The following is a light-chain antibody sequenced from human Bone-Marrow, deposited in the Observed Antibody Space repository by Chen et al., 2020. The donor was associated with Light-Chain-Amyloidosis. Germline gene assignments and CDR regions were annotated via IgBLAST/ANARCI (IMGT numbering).Light chain of an antibody. CDR3: QQCDNIPYT. CDR1: QDISRS. V-gene: IGKV1-33*01. Sequence: DIPMTQSPSSLSASVGDSVTITCQASQDISRSLNWYQQKQGEAPKLLIYDTSILETGVPSRFRGSGSGTHFTFAISSLQSEDFATYYCQQCDNIPYTFGQGTKLEIK. CDR2: DTS. J-gene: IGKJ2*01.